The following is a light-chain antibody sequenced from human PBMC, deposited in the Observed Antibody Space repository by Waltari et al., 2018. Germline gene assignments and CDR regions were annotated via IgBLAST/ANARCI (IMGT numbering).Light chain of an antibody. CDR1: SSDIGTYNY. CDR3: CSDAGSGTYV. Sequence: QSALTQPASVSGSPGQSITISCTGTSSDIGTYNYVSWYQPLPGKDPKVRISELTKRPSGGSYRFSGSKSGYTASLTISGLQADADAEYYCCSDAGSGTYVFGTGTKHTVV. J-gene: IGLJ1*01. V-gene: IGLV2-23*02. CDR2: ELT.